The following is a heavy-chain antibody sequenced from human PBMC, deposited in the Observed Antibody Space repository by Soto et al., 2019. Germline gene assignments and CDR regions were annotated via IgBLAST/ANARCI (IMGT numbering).Heavy chain of an antibody. Sequence: EVQLLESGGGLVRPGRSLRLSCAASGFTFSSYAMNWVRQAPGKGLEWVSAMSGTGGSTYYADSVKVRFTISRDNSKNTQYLQMNSLRVEDTAVFYCAKAGFSSGWSPSYFDDWGQGTLVTVSS. V-gene: IGHV3-23*01. D-gene: IGHD6-19*01. CDR2: MSGTGGST. J-gene: IGHJ4*02. CDR1: GFTFSSYA. CDR3: AKAGFSSGWSPSYFDD.